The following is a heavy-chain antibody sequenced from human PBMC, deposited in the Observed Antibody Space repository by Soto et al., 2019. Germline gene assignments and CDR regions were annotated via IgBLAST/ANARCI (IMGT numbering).Heavy chain of an antibody. CDR3: AIVLVGLHLGELSNDAFDI. CDR2: ISGSGGST. Sequence: GGSLRLSCAASGFTFSSYAMSWVRQAPGKGLEWVSAISGSGGSTYYADSVKGRFTISRDNSKNTLYLQMNSLRAEDTAVYYCAIVLVGLHLGELSNDAFDIWGQGTMVTVSS. CDR1: GFTFSSYA. D-gene: IGHD3-16*02. J-gene: IGHJ3*02. V-gene: IGHV3-23*01.